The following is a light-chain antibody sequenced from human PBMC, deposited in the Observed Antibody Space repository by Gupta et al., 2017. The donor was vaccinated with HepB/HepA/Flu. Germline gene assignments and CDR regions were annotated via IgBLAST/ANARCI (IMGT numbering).Light chain of an antibody. CDR2: EAS. CDR3: QQYNNLPRT. J-gene: IGKJ2*02. Sequence: IVMTQSPATLSMSPGERVTLSCRASQSGDSMLAWYQQKPGQAPRLLIHEASTRVAGIPARFSGSGSETEFTLTISSLQSEDFAIYYCQQYNNLPRTFGQGTKLEIK. CDR1: QSGDSM. V-gene: IGKV3-15*01.